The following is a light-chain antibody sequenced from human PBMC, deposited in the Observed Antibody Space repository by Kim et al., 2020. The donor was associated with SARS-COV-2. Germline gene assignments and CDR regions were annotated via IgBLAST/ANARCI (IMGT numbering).Light chain of an antibody. CDR1: SGSIASNY. CDR2: EDN. CDR3: QSYDSSNPWV. J-gene: IGLJ3*02. V-gene: IGLV6-57*03. Sequence: NFMLTQPHSVSESPGKTVTISCTRSSGSIASNYVQWYRQRPGSAPTTVIFEDNQRPSGVPDRFSGSIDSSSNSASLNISGLKTEDEADYYCQSYDSSNPWVFGGGTQLTVL.